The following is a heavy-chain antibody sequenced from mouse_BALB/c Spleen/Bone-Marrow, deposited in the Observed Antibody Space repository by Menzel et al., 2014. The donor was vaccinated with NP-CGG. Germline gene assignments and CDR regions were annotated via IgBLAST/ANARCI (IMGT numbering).Heavy chain of an antibody. CDR1: GYTFTNYW. J-gene: IGHJ2*02. CDR3: ARIYFCGRHY. V-gene: IGHV1-7*01. D-gene: IGHD1-1*01. Sequence: VQLQESGAELAKPGASVKMSCKASGYTFTNYWMHWVKQRPGQGLEWIGYINPSTGYTEYNQKFKDKATLTADKSSSTVYIQLRSLTSEDSAVFYCARIYFCGRHYWAQRPSLTVSS. CDR2: INPSTGYT.